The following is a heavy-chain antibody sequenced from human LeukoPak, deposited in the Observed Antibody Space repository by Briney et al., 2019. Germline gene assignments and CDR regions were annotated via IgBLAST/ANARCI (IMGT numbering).Heavy chain of an antibody. CDR2: IRNSGSVT. V-gene: IGHV3-48*03. D-gene: IGHD6-19*01. CDR1: GFTFSVYE. CDR3: VREMQIPRAGTYAFDV. J-gene: IGHJ3*01. Sequence: GGSLRLSCAASGFTFSVYEMNSVRQAPGKGLEWVSYIRNSGSVTYYADSVKGRFTVSRDNAKNSLYLQMNSLRAEDTALYYCVREMQIPRAGTYAFDVWGQGTMVTVSS.